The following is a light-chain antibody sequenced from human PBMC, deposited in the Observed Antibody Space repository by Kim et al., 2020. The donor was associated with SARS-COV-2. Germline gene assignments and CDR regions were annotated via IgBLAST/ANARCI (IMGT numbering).Light chain of an antibody. CDR2: DAS. J-gene: IGKJ2*01. V-gene: IGKV3-11*01. CDR1: QYIDNW. Sequence: IVLTQSPVTLSLSPGQRATLSCRASQYIDNWLAWYQQKPGQVPRLLIYDASTRATGIPTRFSGSGSGTDFTLTISSLETEDFAVYYCQHRRTWPLTFGQGTKLEI. CDR3: QHRRTWPLT.